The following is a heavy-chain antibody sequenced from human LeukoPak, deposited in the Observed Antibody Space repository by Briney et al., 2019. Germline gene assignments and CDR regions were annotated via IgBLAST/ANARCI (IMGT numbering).Heavy chain of an antibody. D-gene: IGHD3-10*01. V-gene: IGHV4-59*08. CDR3: ARGVSSGSDY. Sequence: SETLSLTCTVSGGSISSYYWSWIRQPPGKGLEWIGYIYYSGSTNYNPSLRSRVTISVGTSKNQFSLKLSSVTAADTAVYYCARGVSSGSDYWGQGTLVTVSS. J-gene: IGHJ4*02. CDR2: IYYSGST. CDR1: GGSISSYY.